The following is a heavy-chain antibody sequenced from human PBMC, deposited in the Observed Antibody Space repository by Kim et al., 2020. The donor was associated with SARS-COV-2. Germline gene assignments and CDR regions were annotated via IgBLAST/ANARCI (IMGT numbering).Heavy chain of an antibody. CDR1: GFTFSSYS. Sequence: GGSLRLSCAASGFTFSSYSMNWVRQAPGKGLEWVSSITSSSSYIYYADSVKGRFTISRDNAKNSLYLQMNSLRAEDTAVYYCARDQPLLWFGELSGQERVEVWGQGTTVTVSS. V-gene: IGHV3-21*01. CDR2: ITSSSSYI. J-gene: IGHJ6*02. D-gene: IGHD3-10*01. CDR3: ARDQPLLWFGELSGQERVEV.